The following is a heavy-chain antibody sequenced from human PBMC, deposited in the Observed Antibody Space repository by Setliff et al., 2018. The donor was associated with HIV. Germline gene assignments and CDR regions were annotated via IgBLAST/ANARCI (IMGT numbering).Heavy chain of an antibody. Sequence: SETLSLTCAVYGESFSGHYWSWIRQPPGKGLEWIGEINHSESPNYNPSLKSRVTISVDTSKNQFSLKLSSVTAADTAVYYCARHLYYYDNNGYLQPYYYMDVWGKGTTVTVSS. V-gene: IGHV4-34*01. J-gene: IGHJ6*03. CDR3: ARHLYYYDNNGYLQPYYYMDV. D-gene: IGHD3-22*01. CDR2: INHSESP. CDR1: GESFSGHY.